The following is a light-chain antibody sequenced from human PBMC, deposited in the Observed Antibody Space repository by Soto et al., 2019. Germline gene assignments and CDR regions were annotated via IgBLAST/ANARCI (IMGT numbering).Light chain of an antibody. J-gene: IGLJ1*01. CDR1: SSDVGGYNY. V-gene: IGLV2-14*01. CDR2: DVS. Sequence: SALTQPASVSGSPGQSITISCTGTSSDVGGYNYVSWYQQHPGKAPKLMIYDVSNRPSGVSNRFSGSKSGNTASLTISGLQAEDEADYYCCSYTSSSTYVFGTGTKVT. CDR3: CSYTSSSTYV.